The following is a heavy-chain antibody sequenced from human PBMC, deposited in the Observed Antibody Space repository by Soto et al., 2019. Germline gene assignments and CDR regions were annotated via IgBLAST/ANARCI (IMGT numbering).Heavy chain of an antibody. V-gene: IGHV3-11*01. J-gene: IGHJ4*02. D-gene: IGHD2-2*01. CDR3: ARDIGKRVTLVPL. CDR1: GFTFSDYY. Sequence: PGESLKISCAASGFTFSDYYMSWIRQAPGKGLEWVSYISSSGSTIYYADSVKGRFTISRDNAKNSLYLQMNSLRAEDTAVYYCARDIGKRVTLVPLWGQGTLVTVSS. CDR2: ISSSGSTI.